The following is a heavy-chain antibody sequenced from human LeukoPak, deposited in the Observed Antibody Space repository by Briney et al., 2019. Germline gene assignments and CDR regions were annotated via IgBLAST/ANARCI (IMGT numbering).Heavy chain of an antibody. J-gene: IGHJ5*02. CDR3: ARVVSAIVVVPAALGYWFDP. V-gene: IGHV4-59*01. CDR1: SGSISSYY. CDR2: IYYSGST. D-gene: IGHD2-2*01. Sequence: TSETLSLTCTVSSGSISSYYWSWIRQPPGKGLEWIGYIYYSGSTNYNPSLKSRVTISVDTSKNQFSLKLSSVTAADTAVYYCARVVSAIVVVPAALGYWFDPWGQGTLVTVSS.